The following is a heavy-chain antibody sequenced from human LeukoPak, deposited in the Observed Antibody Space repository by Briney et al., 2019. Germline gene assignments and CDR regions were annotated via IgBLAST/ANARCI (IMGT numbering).Heavy chain of an antibody. V-gene: IGHV1-18*01. CDR2: ISAYNGNT. Sequence: ASVKVSCKASGHTFTSYGISWVRQAPGQGLEWMGWISAYNGNTNYAQKLQGRITITRNTSIGTAYMELSSLRSEDTAVYYCARTVHYYDSSGYDYSGQGTLVTVSS. CDR1: GHTFTSYG. D-gene: IGHD3-22*01. CDR3: ARTVHYYDSSGYDY. J-gene: IGHJ4*02.